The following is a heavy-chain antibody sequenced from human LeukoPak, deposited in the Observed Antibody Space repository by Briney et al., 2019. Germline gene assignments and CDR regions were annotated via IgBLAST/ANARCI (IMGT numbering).Heavy chain of an antibody. V-gene: IGHV1-69*06. J-gene: IGHJ4*02. CDR2: IFPIFGTA. CDR3: ARVGSAADY. D-gene: IGHD6-13*01. CDR1: GYTFTGYY. Sequence: SVKVSCKASGYTFTGYYMHWVRQAPGQGLEWMGGIFPIFGTANYAQKFQGRVTITADKSTSTAYMELSSLRSEDTAVYYCARVGSAADYWGQGTLVTVSS.